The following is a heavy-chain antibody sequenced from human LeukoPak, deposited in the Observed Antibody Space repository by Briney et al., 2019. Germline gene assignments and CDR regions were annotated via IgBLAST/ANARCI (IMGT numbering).Heavy chain of an antibody. CDR1: GGTFSSYA. CDR2: IIPIFGTA. D-gene: IGHD3-22*01. J-gene: IGHJ3*02. V-gene: IGHV1-69*01. CDR3: VATTYYYDSSGYSEAFDI. Sequence: GSSVKVSCKASGGTFSSYAISWVRQAPGQGLEWMGGIIPIFGTANYAQKFQGRVTITADESTSTAYMELSSLRSEDTAVYYCVATTYYYDSSGYSEAFDIWGQGTMVTVSS.